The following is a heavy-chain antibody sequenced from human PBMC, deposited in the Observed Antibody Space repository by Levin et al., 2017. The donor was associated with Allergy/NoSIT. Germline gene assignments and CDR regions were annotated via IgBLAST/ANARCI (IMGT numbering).Heavy chain of an antibody. CDR1: GFSFSTHG. Sequence: GASVKVSCAASGFSFSTHGMHWVRQAPGKGLEWVAVIWYDGSNIDYADSVKGRFTISRDNRKNTLYLQMNSLRAADTAVYYCAKDWGDCDGGCCYIYDHWGQGTLVTVSS. D-gene: IGHD2-15*01. CDR3: AKDWGDCDGGCCYIYDH. J-gene: IGHJ5*02. CDR2: IWYDGSNI. V-gene: IGHV3-33*06.